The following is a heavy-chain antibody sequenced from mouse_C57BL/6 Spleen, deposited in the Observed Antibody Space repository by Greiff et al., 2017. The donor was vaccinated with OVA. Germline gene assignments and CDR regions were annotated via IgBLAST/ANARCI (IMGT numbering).Heavy chain of an antibody. CDR2: IYPRDGST. Sequence: VQRVESGPELVKPGASVKLSCKASGYTFTSYDINWVKQRPGQGLEWIGWIYPRDGSTKYNEKFKGKATLTVDTSSSTAYMELHSLTSEDSAVYFCARDYYGSSYYFDYWGQGTTLTVSS. V-gene: IGHV1-85*01. CDR1: GYTFTSYD. CDR3: ARDYYGSSYYFDY. D-gene: IGHD1-1*01. J-gene: IGHJ2*01.